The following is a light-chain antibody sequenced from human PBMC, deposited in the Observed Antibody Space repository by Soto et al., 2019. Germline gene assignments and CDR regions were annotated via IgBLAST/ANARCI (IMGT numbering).Light chain of an antibody. J-gene: IGLJ1*01. Sequence: QSALTQPASVSGSPGQSITISCTGTSSDVGGYNYVSWYQQHPGKAPKLMIYEVTNRPSGVSNRFSGSKSGNTASLTISGLQAEDEADYYCSSYTSLSTRVFGTGTKLTDL. CDR3: SSYTSLSTRV. CDR1: SSDVGGYNY. CDR2: EVT. V-gene: IGLV2-14*01.